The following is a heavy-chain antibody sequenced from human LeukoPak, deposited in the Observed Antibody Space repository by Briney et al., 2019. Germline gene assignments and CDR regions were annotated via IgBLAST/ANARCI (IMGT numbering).Heavy chain of an antibody. CDR1: GGTFSSYA. V-gene: IGHV1-69*05. CDR2: IIPIFGTA. J-gene: IGHJ6*03. CDR3: ARDGFGELSRYYYYYMDV. Sequence: SVKVSCKASGGTFSSYAISWVRQAPGQGLEWMGGIIPIFGTANYAQKFQGRVTITTDESTSTAYMELSSLRSEDTAVYYCARDGFGELSRYYYYYMDVWGKGTTVTVSS. D-gene: IGHD3-10*01.